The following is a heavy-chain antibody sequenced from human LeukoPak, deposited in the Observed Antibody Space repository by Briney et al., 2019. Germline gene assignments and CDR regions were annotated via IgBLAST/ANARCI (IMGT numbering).Heavy chain of an antibody. J-gene: IGHJ4*02. V-gene: IGHV3-21*04. CDR1: GFTFSSYS. Sequence: GGSLRLSCAASGFTFSSYSMNWVHQAPGKGLEWVSSISSSSSYINYADSVRGRFTISRDNSKNTLYLQMNSLGAEDTAVYYCARVSYYDSSGYYFLSYVDYWGQGTLVTVSS. D-gene: IGHD3-22*01. CDR2: ISSSSSYI. CDR3: ARVSYYDSSGYYFLSYVDY.